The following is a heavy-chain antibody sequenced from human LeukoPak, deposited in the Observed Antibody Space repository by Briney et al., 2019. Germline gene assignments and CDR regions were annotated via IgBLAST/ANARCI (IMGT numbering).Heavy chain of an antibody. CDR3: AREDCSGGSCYSHYYYYYGMDV. CDR1: GGSISSGDYY. D-gene: IGHD2-15*01. J-gene: IGHJ6*02. CDR2: IYYSGST. V-gene: IGHV4-30-4*08. Sequence: SQTLSLTCTVSGGSISSGDYYWSWIRQPPGKGLEWIGYIYYSGSTYYNPSLKSRVTISVDTSKNQFSLKLSSVTAADTAVYYCAREDCSGGSCYSHYYYYYGMDVWGQGTTVTVSS.